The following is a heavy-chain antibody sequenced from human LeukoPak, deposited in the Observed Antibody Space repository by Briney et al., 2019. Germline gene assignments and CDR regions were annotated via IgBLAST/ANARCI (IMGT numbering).Heavy chain of an antibody. CDR2: MKQDGREE. CDR3: ASLRWFFDH. D-gene: IGHD4-23*01. V-gene: IGHV3-7*01. CDR1: GFTFSMYW. J-gene: IGHJ4*02. Sequence: PGGSLRLSCAASGFTFSMYWMSWVRQAPGKGLEWVASMKQDGREEYYVDAVKGRFTISRDNAKNSVYLQMNSLRAEDTAVYYCASLRWFFDHWGQGTLVTVSS.